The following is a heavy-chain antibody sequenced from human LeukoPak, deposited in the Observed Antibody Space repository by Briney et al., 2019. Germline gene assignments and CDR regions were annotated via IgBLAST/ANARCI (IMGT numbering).Heavy chain of an antibody. CDR3: ATAPNYYDSSGYYYFDY. J-gene: IGHJ4*02. Sequence: EASVKVSCKVSGYTLIELSMHWVRQAPGKGLEWMGGFDPEDGETIYAQKFQGRVTMTEDTSTDTAYMELSSLRSEDTAVYYCATAPNYYDSSGYYYFDYWGQGTLVTVS. V-gene: IGHV1-24*01. D-gene: IGHD3-22*01. CDR2: FDPEDGET. CDR1: GYTLIELS.